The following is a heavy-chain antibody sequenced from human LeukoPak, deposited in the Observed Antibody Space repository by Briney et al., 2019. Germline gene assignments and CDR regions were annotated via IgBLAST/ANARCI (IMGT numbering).Heavy chain of an antibody. CDR3: ARADDNSGYWDYYYMDV. V-gene: IGHV1-2*06. CDR1: GYTFTGYY. Sequence: ASVKVSCKASGYTFTGYYMHWVRQAPGQGLEWMGRINPNSGGTNYAQKFQGRVTMTRDTSISTAYMELSRLRSDDTAVYYCARADDNSGYWDYYYMDVWGKGTTVTVSS. J-gene: IGHJ6*03. D-gene: IGHD3-22*01. CDR2: INPNSGGT.